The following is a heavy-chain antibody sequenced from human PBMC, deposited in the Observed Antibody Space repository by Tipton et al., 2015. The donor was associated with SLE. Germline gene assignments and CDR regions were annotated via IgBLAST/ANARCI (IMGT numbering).Heavy chain of an antibody. CDR1: GGSFSGYS. J-gene: IGHJ3*02. CDR3: ARDYYGSGFDAFDI. CDR2: IDHFGNT. V-gene: IGHV4-34*01. D-gene: IGHD3-10*01. Sequence: TLSLTCAVYGGSFSGYSWSWIRQPPGKGLEWIGEIDHFGNTNYNPSLKSRVTVSVDTSKNQFSLRLSSVTAADTAVYYCARDYYGSGFDAFDIWGQGTMVTVSS.